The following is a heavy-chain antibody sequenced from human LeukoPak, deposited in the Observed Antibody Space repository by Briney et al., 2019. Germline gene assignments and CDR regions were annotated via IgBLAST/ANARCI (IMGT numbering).Heavy chain of an antibody. CDR2: IYHSGST. Sequence: SETLSLTCTVSGYSISSGYYWGWIQQPPGKGLEWIGSIYHSGSTYYNPSLKSRVTISVDTSKNQFSLKLSSVTAADTAVYYCARGHYDSSDGAFDIWGQGTMVTVSS. CDR3: ARGHYDSSDGAFDI. CDR1: GYSISSGYY. V-gene: IGHV4-38-2*02. J-gene: IGHJ3*02. D-gene: IGHD3-22*01.